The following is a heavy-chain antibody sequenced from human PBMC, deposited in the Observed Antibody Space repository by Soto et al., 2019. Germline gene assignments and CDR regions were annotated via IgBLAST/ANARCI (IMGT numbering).Heavy chain of an antibody. D-gene: IGHD3-10*01. Sequence: QVQLQESGPGLVKPSQTLSLTCTVSGGSISSGGYYWSWIRQHPGKGLEWIGYIYYSGSTYYNPSLKSRVTISVDTSKNQFSLKLSSVTAADTAVYYCARVRVLLWFGEPWAYYFDYWGQGTLVTVSS. CDR2: IYYSGST. V-gene: IGHV4-31*03. J-gene: IGHJ4*02. CDR1: GGSISSGGYY. CDR3: ARVRVLLWFGEPWAYYFDY.